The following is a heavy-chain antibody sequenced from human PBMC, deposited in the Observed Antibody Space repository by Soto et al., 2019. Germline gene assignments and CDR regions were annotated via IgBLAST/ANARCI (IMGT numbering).Heavy chain of an antibody. Sequence: GGSLRLSCAASGFTFSNAWMNWVRQAPGKGLEWVGRIKSKTDGGTTDYAAPVKGRFTISRDDSKNTLYLQMNSLKTADTAVYYCARGLPLDRRIDYWGQGTLVTVSS. V-gene: IGHV3-15*07. CDR3: ARGLPLDRRIDY. CDR2: IKSKTDGGTT. CDR1: GFTFSNAW. J-gene: IGHJ4*02.